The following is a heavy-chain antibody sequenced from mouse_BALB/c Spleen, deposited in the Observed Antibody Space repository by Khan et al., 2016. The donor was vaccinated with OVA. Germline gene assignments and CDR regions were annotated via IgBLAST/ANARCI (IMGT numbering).Heavy chain of an antibody. CDR1: GFSLTSYG. J-gene: IGHJ2*01. CDR3: ARDPVLEDYLDY. Sequence: QVQLKESGPGLVAPSQSLSITCTVSGFSLTSYGVHWVRQPPGKGLEWLGVIWAGGSTNYNLALMSRLSISKDNSTSQVFLKMNSLQTDDTAIDYCARDPVLEDYLDYWGQGTTLSVSS. D-gene: IGHD1-1*01. CDR2: IWAGGST. V-gene: IGHV2-9*02.